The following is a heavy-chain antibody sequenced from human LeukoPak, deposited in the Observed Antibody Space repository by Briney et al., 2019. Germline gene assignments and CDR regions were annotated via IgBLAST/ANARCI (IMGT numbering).Heavy chain of an antibody. V-gene: IGHV3-23*01. Sequence: GGSLRLSCAASGFTFSSYGMSWVRQAPGKGLEWVSAISGSGGSTYYADSVKGRFTISRDNSKNTLYLQMNSLRAEDTAVYYCAKVYDSSGYYYSGDYWGQGTLVTVSS. CDR2: ISGSGGST. J-gene: IGHJ4*02. CDR3: AKVYDSSGYYYSGDY. CDR1: GFTFSSYG. D-gene: IGHD3-22*01.